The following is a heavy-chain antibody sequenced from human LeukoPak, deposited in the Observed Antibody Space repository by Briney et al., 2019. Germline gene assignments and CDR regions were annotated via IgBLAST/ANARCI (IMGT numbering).Heavy chain of an antibody. CDR1: GYTFTSYD. D-gene: IGHD2-15*01. Sequence: ASVKVSCKASGYTFTSYDINWVRQATGQGLEWMGWMNPNSGNTGYAQKFQGRVTMTRNTSISTAYMELSSLRSEDTAVYYCASKTACSGGSCPKPYYYYYMDVWGKGTTVTVSS. J-gene: IGHJ6*03. V-gene: IGHV1-8*01. CDR2: MNPNSGNT. CDR3: ASKTACSGGSCPKPYYYYYMDV.